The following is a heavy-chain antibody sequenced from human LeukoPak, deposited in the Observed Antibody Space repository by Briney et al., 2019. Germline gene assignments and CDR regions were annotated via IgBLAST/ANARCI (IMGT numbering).Heavy chain of an antibody. J-gene: IGHJ4*02. D-gene: IGHD2-15*01. CDR1: GGSFSGYY. CDR3: ARDCSGGSCYEVGLDY. V-gene: IGHV4-34*01. CDR2: INHSGST. Sequence: PSETLSLTCAVYGGSFSGYYWSWIRQPPGKGLEWIGEINHSGSTNYNPSLKSRVTISVDTSKNQFSLKLSSVTAADTAVYYCARDCSGGSCYEVGLDYWGQGTLVTVSS.